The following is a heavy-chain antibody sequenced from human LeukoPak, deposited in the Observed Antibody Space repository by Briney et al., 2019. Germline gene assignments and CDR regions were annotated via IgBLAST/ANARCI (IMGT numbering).Heavy chain of an antibody. V-gene: IGHV3-7*03. CDR1: GFTFGDFW. J-gene: IGHJ3*02. CDR3: AKGGIAVAGTSGAFDI. CDR2: INQEGRKT. Sequence: GGSLRLSCAASGFTFGDFWMTWVRQAPGKGLEWVANINQEGRKTYYVDSVKGRFTISRDNSKNTLYLQMNSLRAEDTAVYYCAKGGIAVAGTSGAFDIWGQGTMVTVSS. D-gene: IGHD6-19*01.